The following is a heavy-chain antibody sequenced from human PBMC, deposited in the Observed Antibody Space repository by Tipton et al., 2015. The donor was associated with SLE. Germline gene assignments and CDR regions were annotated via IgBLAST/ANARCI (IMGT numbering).Heavy chain of an antibody. V-gene: IGHV3-7*01. CDR2: IKQDGSEK. CDR3: ARDSMVRGVIIEYYYYYGMDV. D-gene: IGHD3-10*01. CDR1: GFTFSSYW. Sequence: SLRLSCAASGFTFSSYWMSWVRQAPGKGLEWVANIKQDGSEKYYVDSVKGRFTISRDNAKNSLYLQMNSLRAEDTAVYYCARDSMVRGVIIEYYYYYGMDVWGQGTPVTVSS. J-gene: IGHJ6*02.